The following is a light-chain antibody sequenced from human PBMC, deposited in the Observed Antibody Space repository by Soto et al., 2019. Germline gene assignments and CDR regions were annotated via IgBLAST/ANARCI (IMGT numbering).Light chain of an antibody. Sequence: DIVMTQYPDSLAVSLGERATINCKSSQRVLYSSNNKNYLAWYQQKPGQPPKLPIYWASTRESGVPDRFSGSGSGTDFTLTLSSLQAEDVAVYYDEQYDCNPPLYTFGQGTKLEIK. CDR2: WAS. J-gene: IGKJ2*01. CDR3: EQYDCNPPLYT. CDR1: QRVLYSSNNKNY. V-gene: IGKV4-1*01.